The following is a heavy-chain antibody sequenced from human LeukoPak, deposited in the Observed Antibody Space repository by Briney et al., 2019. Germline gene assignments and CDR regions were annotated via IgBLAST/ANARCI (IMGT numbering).Heavy chain of an antibody. J-gene: IGHJ4*02. CDR3: ARVPDFIARPCDS. CDR1: GGSFSGNY. D-gene: IGHD2-21*01. V-gene: IGHV4-34*01. Sequence: SETLSLTCAVYGGSFSGNYWTLIRQTPGRGLEWIGESSPTGDITGYNPSLKGRATISVDSSKNQFSLKLTSVTAADTGAYYCARVPDFIARPCDSWGPGTLVTVS. CDR2: SSPTGDIT.